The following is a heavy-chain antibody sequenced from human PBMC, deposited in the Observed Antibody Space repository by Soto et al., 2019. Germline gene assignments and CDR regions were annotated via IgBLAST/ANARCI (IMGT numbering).Heavy chain of an antibody. CDR2: INHSGST. CDR1: CGSFSAYY. D-gene: IGHD3-16*01. V-gene: IGHV4-34*01. Sequence: ASETLSLTCAVYCGSFSAYYWSWIRQPPGKGLEWIGEINHSGSTNYNPSLKSRVTISVDTSKNQFSLKLSSVTAADTAIYYCARGDLRTDCWGQGNRVTVSS. CDR3: ARGDLRTDC. J-gene: IGHJ4*02.